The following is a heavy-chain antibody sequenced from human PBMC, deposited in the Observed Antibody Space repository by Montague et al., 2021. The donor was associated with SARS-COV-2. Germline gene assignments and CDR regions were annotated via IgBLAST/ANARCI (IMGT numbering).Heavy chain of an antibody. CDR1: GRSISCGGYF. Sequence: TLSLTCTVSGRSISCGGYFWNCIRQHPGKGLEWVRNIDKSGTTKPNPSLKCRVSLSIDTSKNPFSLNLRSATAADTAFYYCARDLGGIDVWGQGTTVIVSS. D-gene: IGHD3-10*01. V-gene: IGHV4-31*03. J-gene: IGHJ6*02. CDR3: ARDLGGIDV. CDR2: IDKSGTT.